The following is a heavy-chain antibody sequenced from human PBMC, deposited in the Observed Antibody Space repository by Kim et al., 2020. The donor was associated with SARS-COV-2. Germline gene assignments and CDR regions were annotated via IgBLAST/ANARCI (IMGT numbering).Heavy chain of an antibody. CDR3: ATSITYCSTTKCYWHLDL. D-gene: IGHD2-15*01. Sequence: GESLKISCKGSGYSFNTYWIGWVRQMPGKGLEWMGMIYPGDSKTRYSPSFQGQVTISVDKSVSTAYLQWSNLQASDSALYYCATSITYCSTTKCYWHLDLWGRGTLVTVSS. CDR2: IYPGDSKT. CDR1: GYSFNTYW. V-gene: IGHV5-51*01. J-gene: IGHJ2*01.